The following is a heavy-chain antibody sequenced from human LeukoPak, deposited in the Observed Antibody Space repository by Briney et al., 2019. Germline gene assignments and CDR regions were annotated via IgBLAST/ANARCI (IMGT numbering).Heavy chain of an antibody. D-gene: IGHD7-27*01. CDR2: MSPNSGDT. CDR1: GYTFTSYD. V-gene: IGHV1-8*01. Sequence: AASVKVSCKASGYTFTSYDFNWVRQATGQRPEWMGWMSPNSGDTGYAQKFQDRVTMTRNTSISTAYMELSSLSSDDTAVYYCARGPPNWGYDYWGPGTLVTVSS. J-gene: IGHJ4*02. CDR3: ARGPPNWGYDY.